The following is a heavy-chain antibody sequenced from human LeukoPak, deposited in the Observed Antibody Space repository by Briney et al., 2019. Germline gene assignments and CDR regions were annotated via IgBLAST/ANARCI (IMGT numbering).Heavy chain of an antibody. D-gene: IGHD1-26*01. V-gene: IGHV1-46*01. Sequence: ASVKVSCKASGYTFTSYYVHWVRQAPGQGLEWKGIINPSGGSTSYAQKFQGRVTMTRDTSTSTVYMELSSLRSEDTAVYYCAREPTGGAHDYWGQGTLVTVSS. CDR2: INPSGGST. J-gene: IGHJ4*02. CDR1: GYTFTSYY. CDR3: AREPTGGAHDY.